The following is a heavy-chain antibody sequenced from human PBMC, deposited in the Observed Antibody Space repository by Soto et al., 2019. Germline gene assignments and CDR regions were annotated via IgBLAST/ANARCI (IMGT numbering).Heavy chain of an antibody. CDR1: GFTFSSYA. Sequence: PGGSLRLSCAASGFTFSSYAMSWVRQAPGKGLEWVSAISGSGGSTYYADSVKGRFTISRDNSKNTLYLQMNSLRAEDTAVYYCAKDRDVVVVPAASNWFDPWGQGTLVTVPS. CDR3: AKDRDVVVVPAASNWFDP. J-gene: IGHJ5*02. V-gene: IGHV3-23*01. D-gene: IGHD2-2*01. CDR2: ISGSGGST.